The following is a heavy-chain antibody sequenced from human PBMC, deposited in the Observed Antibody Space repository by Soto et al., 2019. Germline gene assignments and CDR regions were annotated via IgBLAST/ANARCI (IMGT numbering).Heavy chain of an antibody. V-gene: IGHV3-48*02. J-gene: IGHJ4*02. CDR1: GFTFRFYS. D-gene: IGHD2-15*01. CDR3: ARGGYCFGGSCSFDS. CDR2: ISGRNDTI. Sequence: GGSLRLSCAASGFTFRFYSMNWVRQAPGKGLEWISYISGRNDTIYYADSVKGRFTISRDNGQNSLYLQMDSLRDEDTAVYYCARGGYCFGGSCSFDSWGPGALVTVSS.